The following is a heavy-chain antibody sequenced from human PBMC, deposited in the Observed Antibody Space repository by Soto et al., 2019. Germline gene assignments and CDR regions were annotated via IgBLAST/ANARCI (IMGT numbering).Heavy chain of an antibody. Sequence: PSETLSLTCTVSGGTISSGGYYLSWIRHHPGKVLEWIGYIYYSGSTYYNLSLKSTVTISVDTSKNQFSLKLSSVTAADTAVYYCASLPYGSGIHYLDYWGQGTLVTVSS. CDR3: ASLPYGSGIHYLDY. CDR1: GGTISSGGYY. D-gene: IGHD3-10*01. V-gene: IGHV4-31*01. J-gene: IGHJ4*02. CDR2: IYYSGST.